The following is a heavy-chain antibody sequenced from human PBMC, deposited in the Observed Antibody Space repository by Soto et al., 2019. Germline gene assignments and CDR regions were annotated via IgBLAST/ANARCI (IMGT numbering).Heavy chain of an antibody. D-gene: IGHD1-1*01. V-gene: IGHV4-59*01. J-gene: IGHJ4*02. CDR2: VYYTGST. CDR1: GGSINGFC. CDR3: AKYRRTKAEGFTLDY. Sequence: SETLSLTCTVSGGSINGFCWSWIRQPPGKGLEWIGYVYYTGSTTYNPSLESRVTMSVDTSKNQFSLKLSSVNAADTAVYYCAKYRRTKAEGFTLDYWGQGTMVTVYS.